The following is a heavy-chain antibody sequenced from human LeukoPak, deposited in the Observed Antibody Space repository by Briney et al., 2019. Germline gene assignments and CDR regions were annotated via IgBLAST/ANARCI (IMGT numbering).Heavy chain of an antibody. D-gene: IGHD5-12*01. CDR2: IYYSGST. CDR1: GGSFSGYY. Sequence: PSETLSLTCAVYGGSFSGYYWGWIRQPPGKGLEWIGSIYYSGSTYYNPSLKSRVTISVDTSKNQFSLNVSSVTAADTAVYYCARATSSYFYYMDVWGKGTTVTISS. J-gene: IGHJ6*03. CDR3: ARATSSYFYYMDV. V-gene: IGHV4-34*01.